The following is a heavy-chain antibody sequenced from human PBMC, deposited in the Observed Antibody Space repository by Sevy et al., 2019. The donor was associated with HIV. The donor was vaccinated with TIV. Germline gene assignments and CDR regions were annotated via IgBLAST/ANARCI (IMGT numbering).Heavy chain of an antibody. Sequence: SQTLSLTCVISGDSVSRNGAAWNWIRQSPSRGLEWLGRSYYRSTWHKDYAISVKSRLTITPDTSKNQFFLQLNSVTPEDTAMYYCARAVAGVDYFDYWGQGTLVTVSS. D-gene: IGHD3-3*01. CDR1: GDSVSRNGAA. J-gene: IGHJ4*02. CDR3: ARAVAGVDYFDY. V-gene: IGHV6-1*01. CDR2: SYYRSTWHK.